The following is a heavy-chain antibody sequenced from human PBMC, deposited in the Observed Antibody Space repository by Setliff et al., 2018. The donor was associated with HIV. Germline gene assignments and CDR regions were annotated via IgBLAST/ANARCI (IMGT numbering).Heavy chain of an antibody. Sequence: PSETLSLTCTVSGGSIVSSSYYWGWIRQPPGKGLEWIGHIHTSGNANYNPSLNSRVTISVDTSKNHFSLKLSSVTAADTTVYYCARSLLPSITVAGTIGYWGQGSLVTVSS. CDR1: GGSIVSSSYY. CDR2: IHTSGNA. CDR3: ARSLLPSITVAGTIGY. D-gene: IGHD6-19*01. J-gene: IGHJ4*02. V-gene: IGHV4-61*05.